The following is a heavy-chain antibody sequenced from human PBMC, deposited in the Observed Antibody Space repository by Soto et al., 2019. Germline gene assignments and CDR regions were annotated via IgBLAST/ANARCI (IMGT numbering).Heavy chain of an antibody. D-gene: IGHD5-12*01. CDR1: GFTLSDHY. CDR3: ARMDTSDYDSL. J-gene: IGHJ4*02. CDR2: TRNKANSYTT. V-gene: IGHV3-72*01. Sequence: EVQLVESGGGLVQPGGSLRLSCAASGFTLSDHYMDWVRQAPGKGLEWVGRTRNKANSYTTEYAASVKGRFTISRDDSKNSLYLQMNSLKTEDTAMYYCARMDTSDYDSLWGQGTLVTLSS.